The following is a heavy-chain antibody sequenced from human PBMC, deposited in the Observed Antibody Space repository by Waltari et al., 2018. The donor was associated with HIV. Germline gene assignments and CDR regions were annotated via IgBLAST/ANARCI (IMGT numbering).Heavy chain of an antibody. D-gene: IGHD2-2*01. CDR1: GGTVSSYA. J-gene: IGHJ4*02. CDR2: IIPILGTA. CDR3: ARGGLGYCSSTSCPPDY. V-gene: IGHV1-69*12. Sequence: QVQLVQSGAEVKKPGSSVKVSCKASGGTVSSYAISWVGQAPGQGLEWMGGIIPILGTANYAQKFQGRVTITADESTSTAYMELSSLRSEDTAVYYCARGGLGYCSSTSCPPDYWGQGTLVTVSS.